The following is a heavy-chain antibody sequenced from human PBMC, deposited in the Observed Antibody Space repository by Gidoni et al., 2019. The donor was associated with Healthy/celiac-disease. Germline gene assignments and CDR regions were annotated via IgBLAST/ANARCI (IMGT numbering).Heavy chain of an antibody. J-gene: IGHJ3*02. CDR1: GYSFTSYW. CDR3: ARLYIVELSGNADDAFDI. CDR2: IYPGDSDT. Sequence: EVQLVQSGAEVTKPGESLKIYSKGSGYSFTSYWIGWVGQMPGKGLEWMGIIYPGDSDTRYSPSFQGQVTISADKSISTAYLQWSSLKASDTAMYYCARLYIVELSGNADDAFDIWGQGTMVTVSS. D-gene: IGHD2-21*01. V-gene: IGHV5-51*03.